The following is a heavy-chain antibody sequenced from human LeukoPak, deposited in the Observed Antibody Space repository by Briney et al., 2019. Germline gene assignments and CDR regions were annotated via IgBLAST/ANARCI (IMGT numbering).Heavy chain of an antibody. Sequence: PGGSLRLSCAASGFTFSSYAMSWVRQAPGKGLEWVSAISGSGGSTYYADSVKGRFTISRDNSKNTLYLQMSSLRAEDTAVYYCAKSSGGLYYYYGMDVWGRGTTVTVSS. J-gene: IGHJ6*02. D-gene: IGHD2-15*01. V-gene: IGHV3-23*01. CDR1: GFTFSSYA. CDR3: AKSSGGLYYYYGMDV. CDR2: ISGSGGST.